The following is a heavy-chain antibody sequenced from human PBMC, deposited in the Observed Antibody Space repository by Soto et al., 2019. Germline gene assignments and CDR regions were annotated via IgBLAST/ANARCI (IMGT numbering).Heavy chain of an antibody. CDR1: GGSISSYY. CDR2: IYYSGST. V-gene: IGHV4-59*08. J-gene: IGHJ5*02. Sequence: SETLSLTCTVSGGSISSYYWSWIRQPPGKGLEWIGYIYYSGSTNYNPSLKSRVTISVDTSKNQFSLKLRSLTAADTAVYYCARHSSAARGWFDPWGQGTLVTVSS. D-gene: IGHD6-19*01. CDR3: ARHSSAARGWFDP.